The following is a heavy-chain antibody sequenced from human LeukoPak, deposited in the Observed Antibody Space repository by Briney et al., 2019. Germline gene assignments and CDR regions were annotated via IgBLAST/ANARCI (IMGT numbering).Heavy chain of an antibody. CDR1: GGTFSSYA. CDR2: IIPILGIA. Sequence: SVKVSCKASGGTFSSYAISWVRQAPGQGLEWMGRIIPILGIANYAQKFQGRVTITADKSTSTAYMELSSLRSEDTAVYYCASATPLYDYVWGSYRPDAFDIWGQGTMVTVSS. J-gene: IGHJ3*02. D-gene: IGHD3-16*02. V-gene: IGHV1-69*04. CDR3: ASATPLYDYVWGSYRPDAFDI.